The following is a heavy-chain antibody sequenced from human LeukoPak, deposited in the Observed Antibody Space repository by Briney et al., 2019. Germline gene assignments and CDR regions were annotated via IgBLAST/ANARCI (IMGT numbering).Heavy chain of an antibody. Sequence: SETLSLTCTVSGGSFSSGGYYWGWVRQPPGKGLEWIGTIYYSGSTYYDPSLKSRVTISVDTSKNQFSLNLSSVTAADTAVYYCARGGTLMTMVNWGQGTLVTVSS. J-gene: IGHJ4*02. V-gene: IGHV4-39*07. D-gene: IGHD4/OR15-4a*01. CDR1: GGSFSSGGYY. CDR2: IYYSGST. CDR3: ARGGTLMTMVN.